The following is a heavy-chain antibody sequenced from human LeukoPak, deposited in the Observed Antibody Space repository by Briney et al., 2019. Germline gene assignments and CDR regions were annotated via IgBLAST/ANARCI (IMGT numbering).Heavy chain of an antibody. Sequence: GGSLRLSCTASSGYSMNWVRQAPGKGLEWVAYISSASSTIYYADSVGGRFTISRDNAQNSLNLQMNSLRAEDTAVYYCAREGVGYGYFGYMDVWGKGTTVTVSS. J-gene: IGHJ6*03. CDR2: ISSASSTI. V-gene: IGHV3-48*04. CDR1: SGYS. D-gene: IGHD5-18*01. CDR3: AREGVGYGYFGYMDV.